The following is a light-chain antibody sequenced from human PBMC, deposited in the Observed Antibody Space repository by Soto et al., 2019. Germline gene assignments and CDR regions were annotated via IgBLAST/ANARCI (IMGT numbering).Light chain of an antibody. CDR2: GAS. V-gene: IGKV3D-20*02. CDR1: QSVSNNY. CDR3: QQRSNLPWT. Sequence: DNGLTQSPGTLSLSQGERATLSCRASQSVSNNYLAWYQQKPGQAPRLLIYGASSRATGIPDRFSGSGSGTDYTLTVSSLEPEDFAVYYCQQRSNLPWTFGQGTKVDIK. J-gene: IGKJ1*01.